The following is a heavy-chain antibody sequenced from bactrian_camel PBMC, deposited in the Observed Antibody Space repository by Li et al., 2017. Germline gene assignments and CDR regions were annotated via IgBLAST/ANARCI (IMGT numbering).Heavy chain of an antibody. Sequence: VQLVESGGGSVQAGGSLRLSCVASGNTGNCMGWFRQAPGKEREWVAYVRITGTTAYADSVKGRFTISQDNAKNTLYLQMNSLKPEDTAMYVCAADRSDSGLGCVFRNWGQGTQVTVS. CDR1: GNTGNC. J-gene: IGHJ4*01. CDR3: AADRSDSGLGCVFRN. D-gene: IGHD1*01. CDR2: VRITGTT. V-gene: IGHV3S53*01.